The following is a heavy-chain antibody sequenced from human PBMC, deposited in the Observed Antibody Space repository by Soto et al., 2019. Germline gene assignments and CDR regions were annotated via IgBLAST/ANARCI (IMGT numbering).Heavy chain of an antibody. Sequence: EVQLGESGGGLVQRGGSLRLSCAASGFTFGIYSMNWVRQAPGKGLEWISYINGSSSTMYYAASVKGRFIISRDNADNSLYLQMNSLRDADTAVYYCARGDRFRCSGDRCFSDGLFLSWGPGTLVTVSS. CDR3: ARGDRFRCSGDRCFSDGLFLS. CDR1: GFTFGIYS. V-gene: IGHV3-48*02. J-gene: IGHJ5*02. CDR2: INGSSSTM. D-gene: IGHD2-15*01.